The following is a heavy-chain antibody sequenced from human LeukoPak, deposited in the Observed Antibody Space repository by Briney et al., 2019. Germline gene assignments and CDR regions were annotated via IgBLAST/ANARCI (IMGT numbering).Heavy chain of an antibody. D-gene: IGHD2-2*01. Sequence: GGSLRLSCAASGFTLSSYGMSWVRQAPGKGLEWVAVISYDGSNKYYADSVKGRFTISRDNSKNTLYMQMNSLRAEDTAVYYCAKAVVIVPTATPFDYWGQGTLVTVSS. CDR1: GFTLSSYG. V-gene: IGHV3-30*18. CDR3: AKAVVIVPTATPFDY. J-gene: IGHJ4*02. CDR2: ISYDGSNK.